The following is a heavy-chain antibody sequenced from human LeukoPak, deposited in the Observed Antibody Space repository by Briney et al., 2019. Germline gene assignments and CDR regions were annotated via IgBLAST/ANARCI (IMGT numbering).Heavy chain of an antibody. CDR3: ARLKPLADAFDI. Sequence: ASVKVSCKASGYTFTGYYIHWVRQAPGQGLEWMGWINPNSGGTNYAQKFQGRVTMTRDTSISTAYMELSRLRSDDTAVYYCARLKPLADAFDIWGQGTMVTVSS. J-gene: IGHJ3*02. V-gene: IGHV1-2*02. CDR2: INPNSGGT. CDR1: GYTFTGYY.